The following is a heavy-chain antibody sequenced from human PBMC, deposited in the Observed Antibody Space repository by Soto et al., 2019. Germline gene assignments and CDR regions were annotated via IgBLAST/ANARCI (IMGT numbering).Heavy chain of an antibody. CDR1: GFTFSDHY. D-gene: IGHD3-10*01. J-gene: IGHJ4*02. CDR3: VATTRIMTFGELLENPFDY. Sequence: GGSLRLSCAASGFTFSDHYMDWVRQAPGKGLEWVGRTRNKANSYTTEYAASVKGRFTISRDDSKNSLYLQMNSLKTADTAVYYCVATTRIMTFGELLENPFDYRGPGTLVSLTS. CDR2: TRNKANSYTT. V-gene: IGHV3-72*01.